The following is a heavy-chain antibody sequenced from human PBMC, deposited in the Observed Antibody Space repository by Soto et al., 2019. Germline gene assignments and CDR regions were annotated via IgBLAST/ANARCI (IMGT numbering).Heavy chain of an antibody. CDR3: ARVASDYINSVDH. CDR1: GFTFNAYA. J-gene: IGHJ4*02. V-gene: IGHV3-23*01. D-gene: IGHD4-4*01. Sequence: EVQLLESGGGLVQPGGSLRLSCAASGFTFNAYAMTWVRQAPGEGLEWVSAIGGSGGNRYYAASVKGRFTISRDNSKDTVDLQMNRLRVEDTAVYYCARVASDYINSVDHWGQGILVTVSS. CDR2: IGGSGGNR.